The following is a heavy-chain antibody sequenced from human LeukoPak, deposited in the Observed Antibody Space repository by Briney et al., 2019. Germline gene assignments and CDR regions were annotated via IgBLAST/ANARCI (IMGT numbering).Heavy chain of an antibody. CDR1: GFTFSSYS. Sequence: PGGSLRLSWAASGFTFSSYSMDWARQAPGKGLEWVSSISSSSSYIYYADSVKGRFTISRDNAKNSLYLQMNSLRAEDTAVYYCARDDSSGYLYYFDYWGQGTLVTVSS. D-gene: IGHD3-22*01. CDR2: ISSSSSYI. V-gene: IGHV3-21*01. J-gene: IGHJ4*02. CDR3: ARDDSSGYLYYFDY.